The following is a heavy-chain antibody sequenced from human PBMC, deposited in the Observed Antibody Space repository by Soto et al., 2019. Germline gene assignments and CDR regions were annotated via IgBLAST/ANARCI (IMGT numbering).Heavy chain of an antibody. CDR2: IYYSGST. CDR3: AGGGSGDYEY. CDR1: GGSISSYY. J-gene: IGHJ4*02. D-gene: IGHD4-17*01. Sequence: PSETLSLTCIVSGGSISSYYWSWIRQPPGKGLEWIGYIYYSGSTNYNPSLKSRVTISVDTSKNQFSLKLSSVTAADTAVYYCAGGGSGDYEYWGQGTRVTVSS. V-gene: IGHV4-59*12.